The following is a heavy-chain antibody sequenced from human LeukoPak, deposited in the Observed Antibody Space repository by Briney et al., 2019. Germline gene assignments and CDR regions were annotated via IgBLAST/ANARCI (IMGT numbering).Heavy chain of an antibody. CDR3: AREYSGSYYYYYYMDV. CDR2: MNPNSGNT. CDR1: GYTSTSYN. J-gene: IGHJ6*03. V-gene: IGHV1-8*01. Sequence: ASVKVSCKAPGYTSTSYNINWVRQATGQGLEWMGWMNPNSGNTGYAQKFQGRVTMTRNTSISTAYMELSSLRSEDTAVYYCAREYSGSYYYYYYMDVWGKGTAVTVSS. D-gene: IGHD1-26*01.